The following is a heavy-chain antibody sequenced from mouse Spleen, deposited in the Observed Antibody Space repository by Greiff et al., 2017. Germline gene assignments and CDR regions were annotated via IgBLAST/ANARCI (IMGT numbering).Heavy chain of an antibody. Sequence: EVMLVESGGGLVKLGGSLKLSCAASGFTFSSYAMSWVRQTPEKRLEWVATISSGGGNTYYPDSVKGRFTISRDNAKNTLYLQMSSLKSEDTAMYYCARKEYGNYFDYWGQGTTLTVSS. CDR1: GFTFSSYA. D-gene: IGHD2-10*02. J-gene: IGHJ2*01. CDR3: ARKEYGNYFDY. CDR2: ISSGGGNT. V-gene: IGHV5-9*01.